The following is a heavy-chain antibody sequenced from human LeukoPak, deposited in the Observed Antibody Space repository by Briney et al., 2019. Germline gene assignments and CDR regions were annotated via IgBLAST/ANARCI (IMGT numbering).Heavy chain of an antibody. V-gene: IGHV4-39*07. CDR2: GDYSGGT. D-gene: IGHD2-2*01. CDR1: GDSFTSVTDY. Sequence: SETLSLTCTVSGDSFTSVTDYWAWIRQPPGKGLEWIASGDYSGGTYYNPSLESRVAISADMSKNQISLKLTSVTGADTAVYYCGRGLDRYQPLQAWGQGTLVTVSS. CDR3: GRGLDRYQPLQA. J-gene: IGHJ5*02.